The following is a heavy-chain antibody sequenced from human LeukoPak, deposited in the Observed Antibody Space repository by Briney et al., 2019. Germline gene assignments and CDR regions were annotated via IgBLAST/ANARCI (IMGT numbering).Heavy chain of an antibody. Sequence: PSETLSLTCTVSGYSISSGYYWGWIRQPPGKGLEWIGRIYTSGSTNYNPSLKSRVTISVDTSKNQFSLKLSSVTAADTAVYYCARLNYSSGWYGGVSFDYWGQGTLVTVSS. V-gene: IGHV4-38-2*02. CDR1: GYSISSGYY. J-gene: IGHJ4*02. D-gene: IGHD6-19*01. CDR2: IYTSGST. CDR3: ARLNYSSGWYGGVSFDY.